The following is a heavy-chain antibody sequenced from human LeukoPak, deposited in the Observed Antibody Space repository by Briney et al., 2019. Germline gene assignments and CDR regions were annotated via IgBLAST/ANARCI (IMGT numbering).Heavy chain of an antibody. Sequence: ASVKLSCKSSGYTFTGNYKHRVRQAPGQGLGLMGWINPNSSGTNYVQKFQGTVTMTRDTSISTAYMELSMLRSDDTAVYYCASVPVRYSSGWSPGYWGQGTLVTVSS. D-gene: IGHD6-19*01. J-gene: IGHJ4*02. CDR3: ASVPVRYSSGWSPGY. V-gene: IGHV1-2*02. CDR1: GYTFTGNY. CDR2: INPNSSGT.